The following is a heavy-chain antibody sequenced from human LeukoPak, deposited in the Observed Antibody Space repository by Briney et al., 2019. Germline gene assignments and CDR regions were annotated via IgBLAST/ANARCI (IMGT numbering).Heavy chain of an antibody. CDR1: GGSISSYY. CDR3: ARQPTYYYGSGSYYNMAYFDY. CDR2: IYYSGST. V-gene: IGHV4-59*13. D-gene: IGHD3-10*01. J-gene: IGHJ4*02. Sequence: SETLSLTCTVSGGSISSYYWSWIRQPPGKGLGWIGYIYYSGSTNYNPSLKSRVTISVDTSKNQFSLKLSSVTAADTAVYYCARQPTYYYGSGSYYNMAYFDYWGQGTLVTVSS.